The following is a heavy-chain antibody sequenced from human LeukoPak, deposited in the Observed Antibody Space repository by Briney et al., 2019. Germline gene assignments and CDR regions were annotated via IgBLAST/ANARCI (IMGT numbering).Heavy chain of an antibody. CDR1: GFTFSTYV. CDR2: VSVSGSST. Sequence: GGSLRLSCAASGFTFSTYVMSWVRQAPGKGLEWVSTVSVSGSSTYYADSVKGRFTISRDNSKNTLYLQMNSLRAEDTAVYYCRYYDSSGYYGFDYWGQGTLVTVSS. J-gene: IGHJ4*02. D-gene: IGHD3-22*01. CDR3: RYYDSSGYYGFDY. V-gene: IGHV3-23*01.